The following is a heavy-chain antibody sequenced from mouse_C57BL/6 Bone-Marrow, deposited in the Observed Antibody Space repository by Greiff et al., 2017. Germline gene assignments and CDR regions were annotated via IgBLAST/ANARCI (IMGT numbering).Heavy chain of an antibody. CDR2: IDPNSGGT. D-gene: IGHD2-4*01. CDR3: ASSPLYYDSYYYAMDY. CDR1: GYTFTSYW. Sequence: QVQLQQPGAELVKPGASVKLSCKASGYTFTSYWMHWVKQRPGRGLEWIGRIDPNSGGTKYNEKFKSKATLTVDKPSSTAYMQLSSLTSEDSAVYYGASSPLYYDSYYYAMDYWEQGTAVTVSS. V-gene: IGHV1-72*01. J-gene: IGHJ4*01.